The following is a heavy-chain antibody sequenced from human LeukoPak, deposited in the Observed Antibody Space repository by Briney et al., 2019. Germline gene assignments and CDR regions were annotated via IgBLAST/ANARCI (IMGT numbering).Heavy chain of an antibody. D-gene: IGHD3-3*01. V-gene: IGHV3-11*01. CDR2: ISSSGSTI. J-gene: IGHJ5*02. Sequence: GGSLRLSCAASGFTFSDYYMSWIRQAPGKGLEWVSYISSSGSTIYYADSVEGRFTISRDNAKNSLYLQMNSLRAEDTAVYYCARDLESDYDFWSGYYNDNWFDPWGQGTLVTVSS. CDR3: ARDLESDYDFWSGYYNDNWFDP. CDR1: GFTFSDYY.